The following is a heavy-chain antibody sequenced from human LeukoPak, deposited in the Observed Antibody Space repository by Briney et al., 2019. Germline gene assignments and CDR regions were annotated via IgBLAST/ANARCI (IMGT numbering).Heavy chain of an antibody. Sequence: GGSLRLSCAASGFTFSTYWVHWVRQAPGKGLEWVAVISYDGSNKYYADSVKGRFTISRDNSKNTLYLQMNSLRAEDTAVYYCARDLFKRRPGYFDYWGQGTLVTVSS. D-gene: IGHD3-10*01. CDR2: ISYDGSNK. CDR1: GFTFSTYW. J-gene: IGHJ4*02. V-gene: IGHV3-30*03. CDR3: ARDLFKRRPGYFDY.